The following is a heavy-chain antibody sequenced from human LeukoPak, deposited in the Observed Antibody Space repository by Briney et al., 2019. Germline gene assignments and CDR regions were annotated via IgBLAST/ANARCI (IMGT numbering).Heavy chain of an antibody. J-gene: IGHJ4*02. CDR2: ISRSSSTI. CDR3: ARDASVAAPYYFDY. Sequence: GSLRLSCAASGFTFSTYRMNWVRQAPGKGLEWVSYISRSSSTIYYADSVKGRFTISRDNAKNSLYLQMNSLRAEDTAVYYCARDASVAAPYYFDYWGQGTLVTVSS. CDR1: GFTFSTYR. D-gene: IGHD6-19*01. V-gene: IGHV3-48*04.